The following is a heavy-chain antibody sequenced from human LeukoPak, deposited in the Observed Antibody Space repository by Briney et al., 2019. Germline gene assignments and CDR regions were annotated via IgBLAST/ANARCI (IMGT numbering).Heavy chain of an antibody. D-gene: IGHD4-17*01. CDR2: IYHSGST. CDR3: ARFGWDGDYGRRYYYHMDV. CDR1: GYSISSGYY. J-gene: IGHJ6*03. V-gene: IGHV4-38-2*01. Sequence: SETLSLTCAVSGYSISSGYYWGWIRQPPGKGLEWIGSIYHSGSTYYNPSLKSRVTISVDTSKNQFSLKLSSVTAADTAVYYCARFGWDGDYGRRYYYHMDVWGKGTTVTVSS.